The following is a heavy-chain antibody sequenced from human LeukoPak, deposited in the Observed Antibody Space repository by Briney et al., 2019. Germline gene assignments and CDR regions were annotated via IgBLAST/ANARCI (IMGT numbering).Heavy chain of an antibody. Sequence: PSETLSLTCTVSGGSISSYYWSWIRQPPGKGLEWIGYIYYSGSTNYNPSLKSRVTISVDTSKNQFSLKLSSVTAADTAVYYCARAPYGSATNNYYMDVWGKGTTVTVSS. V-gene: IGHV4-59*01. J-gene: IGHJ6*03. CDR3: ARAPYGSATNNYYMDV. D-gene: IGHD3-10*01. CDR1: GGSISSYY. CDR2: IYYSGST.